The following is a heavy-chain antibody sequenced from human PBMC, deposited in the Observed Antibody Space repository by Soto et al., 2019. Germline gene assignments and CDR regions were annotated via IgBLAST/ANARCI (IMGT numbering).Heavy chain of an antibody. J-gene: IGHJ6*02. Sequence: VVSLILSCSSSVVTFINYLIHWVRQAPVNGLVWVSRINIDGSGTTYADSVKGLFTISRDNAKNTVFLEMKNLRAEDTAVYYCERDSYEKHVWGQGTTVTVSS. CDR1: VVTFINYL. D-gene: IGHD5-12*01. CDR3: ERDSYEKHV. CDR2: INIDGSGT. V-gene: IGHV3-74*03.